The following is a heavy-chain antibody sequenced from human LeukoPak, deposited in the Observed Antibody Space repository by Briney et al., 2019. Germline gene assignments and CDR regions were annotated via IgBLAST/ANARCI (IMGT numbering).Heavy chain of an antibody. D-gene: IGHD3-10*01. Sequence: PGGSLRLSCAASGFTVSSNYMSWVRPAPGQGLEWVSVLYSGGSTYHADSVKSRFTISRDNSKNTLYLHMNSLRAEDTAVYYCARDKLLWFGELLGYYGMDVWGQGTTVTVSS. J-gene: IGHJ6*02. CDR1: GFTVSSNY. V-gene: IGHV3-53*01. CDR2: LYSGGST. CDR3: ARDKLLWFGELLGYYGMDV.